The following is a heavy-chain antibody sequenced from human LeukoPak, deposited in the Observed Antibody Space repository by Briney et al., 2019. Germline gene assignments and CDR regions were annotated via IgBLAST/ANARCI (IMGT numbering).Heavy chain of an antibody. CDR3: ARGWYCSSTSCYKRSDAFDI. Sequence: SETLSLTCAVYGGSFSGYYWSWIRQPPGKELEWIGEINHSGSTNYNPSLKSRVTISVDTSKNQFSLKLSSVTAADTAVYYCARGWYCSSTSCYKRSDAFDIWGQGTMVTVSS. J-gene: IGHJ3*02. V-gene: IGHV4-34*01. CDR2: INHSGST. CDR1: GGSFSGYY. D-gene: IGHD2-2*02.